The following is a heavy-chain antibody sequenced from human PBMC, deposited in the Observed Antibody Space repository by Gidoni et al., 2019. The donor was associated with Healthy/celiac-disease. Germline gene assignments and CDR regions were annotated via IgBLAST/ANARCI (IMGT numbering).Heavy chain of an antibody. D-gene: IGHD2-15*01. CDR1: GFTFSRYA. CDR2: ISCSGGST. CDR3: AKDGVVVAATGWFDY. J-gene: IGHJ4*02. Sequence: EVQLLESGGGLVQPGGSLRLSCAASGFTFSRYAMSWVRQAPGKGLEWVSAISCSGGSTYYAASVQGRFTISRDNSKNTLYLQMNSLRAEDTAVYYCAKDGVVVAATGWFDYWGQGTLVTVSS. V-gene: IGHV3-23*01.